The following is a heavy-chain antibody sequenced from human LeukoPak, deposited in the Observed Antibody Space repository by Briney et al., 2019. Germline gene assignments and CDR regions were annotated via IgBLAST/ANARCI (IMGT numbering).Heavy chain of an antibody. D-gene: IGHD1-1*01. CDR1: GYSFTSYW. Sequence: GESLKISCKGSGYSFTSYWIGWVRQMPGKGLEWMGIIYPGDSDTRYSPSFQGQVTISADKSITTAYLQWSSLKASDTATYYCVRQPRVHTPDFWGQGTLVTVSS. V-gene: IGHV5-51*01. J-gene: IGHJ4*02. CDR2: IYPGDSDT. CDR3: VRQPRVHTPDF.